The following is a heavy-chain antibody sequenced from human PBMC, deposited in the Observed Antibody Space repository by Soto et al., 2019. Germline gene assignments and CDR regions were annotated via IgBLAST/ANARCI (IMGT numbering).Heavy chain of an antibody. CDR3: VKTGRFGQLVPSDY. CDR2: ISSNGDDT. Sequence: PGGSLRPSCSASGFTFSSYVMFWVRQAPGKGLQYVSLISSNGDDTHYADSVKGRFTISRDNSKSTLFLQMTSLRTEDTAVYYCVKTGRFGQLVPSDYWGQGT. J-gene: IGHJ4*02. CDR1: GFTFSSYV. V-gene: IGHV3-64D*06. D-gene: IGHD6-6*01.